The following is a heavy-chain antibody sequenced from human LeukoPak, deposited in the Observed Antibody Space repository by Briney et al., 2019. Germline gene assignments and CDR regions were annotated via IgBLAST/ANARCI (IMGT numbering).Heavy chain of an antibody. V-gene: IGHV3-21*01. D-gene: IGHD3-10*01. J-gene: IGHJ4*02. Sequence: PGGSLRLSCAASGFTFRSYSMNWVRQAPGKGLEWVSSISSSSSYIYYADSVKGRFTISRDNAKNSLYLQMNSLRAEDTAVYYCARVGYDGSGSPREAVRYYFDYWGQGTLVTVSS. CDR2: ISSSSSYI. CDR1: GFTFRSYS. CDR3: ARVGYDGSGSPREAVRYYFDY.